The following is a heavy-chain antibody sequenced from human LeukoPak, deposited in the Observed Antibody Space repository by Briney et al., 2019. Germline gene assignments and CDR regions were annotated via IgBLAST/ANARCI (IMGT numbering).Heavy chain of an antibody. CDR2: ISSSSSYT. Sequence: GGSLRLSCAASGFTFSDYYMSWIRQAPGKGLEWVSYISSSSSYTYYADSVKGRFTISRDNSKNTLYLQMNSLRAEDTAVYYCAKEDSGSYPYYYYGMDVWGQGTTVTVSS. J-gene: IGHJ6*02. V-gene: IGHV3-11*05. D-gene: IGHD1-26*01. CDR1: GFTFSDYY. CDR3: AKEDSGSYPYYYYGMDV.